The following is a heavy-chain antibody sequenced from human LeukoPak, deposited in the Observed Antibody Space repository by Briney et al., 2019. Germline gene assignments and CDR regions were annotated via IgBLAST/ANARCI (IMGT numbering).Heavy chain of an antibody. CDR1: GFIVNSYA. V-gene: IGHV3-23*01. J-gene: IGHJ4*02. Sequence: PGGSLRLSCAASGFIVNSYAMSWVRQAPGKGLEWVSAISGSGGSTYYADSVKGRFTISRDNSKNTLYLQMNSLRAEDTAVYYCAKDLRGVGSLDYWGQGTLVTVSS. CDR2: ISGSGGST. CDR3: AKDLRGVGSLDY. D-gene: IGHD4-17*01.